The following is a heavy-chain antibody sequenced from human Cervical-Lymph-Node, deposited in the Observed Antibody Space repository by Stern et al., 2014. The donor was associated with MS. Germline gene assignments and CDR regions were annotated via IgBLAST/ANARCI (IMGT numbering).Heavy chain of an antibody. Sequence: EVQLVESGGGLVQPGRSLRLSCAASGFTFDDYAMHWVRQAPGKGLEWVSGISWNSGSIGYADSVKGRFTISRDNAKNSLYLQMNSLRAEDTALYYCAKGTHVDYAYYYGMDVWGQGTTVTVSS. J-gene: IGHJ6*02. CDR2: ISWNSGSI. CDR3: AKGTHVDYAYYYGMDV. CDR1: GFTFDDYA. D-gene: IGHD4-17*01. V-gene: IGHV3-9*01.